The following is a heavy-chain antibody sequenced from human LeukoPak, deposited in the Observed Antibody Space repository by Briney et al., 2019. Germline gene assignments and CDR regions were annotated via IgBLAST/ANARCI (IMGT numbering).Heavy chain of an antibody. V-gene: IGHV4-34*01. D-gene: IGHD2-21*02. J-gene: IGHJ4*02. CDR1: GVSFDDYY. CDR2: INHSGCT. Sequence: PSETLSLTCAVSGVSFDDYYWSWVRQTPGKGLEWIGEINHSGCTNVSRSLKSRVTLSIDTTRKQFSLNLRSVTVADTGIYYCTRMTAGHDYWGQGTLVTVSS. CDR3: TRMTAGHDY.